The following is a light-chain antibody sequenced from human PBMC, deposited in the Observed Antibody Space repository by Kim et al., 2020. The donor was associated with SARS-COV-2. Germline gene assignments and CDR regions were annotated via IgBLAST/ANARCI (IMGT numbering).Light chain of an antibody. Sequence: ALGQTVRITCKGDSLRNYYASWYQQKARQAPVLVFYAKDKRPSGVPDRFSGSTSGNTASLTITGAQAADEADYYCTSRDSRGTVVFGGGTQLTVL. V-gene: IGLV3-19*01. J-gene: IGLJ2*01. CDR2: AKD. CDR1: SLRNYY. CDR3: TSRDSRGTVV.